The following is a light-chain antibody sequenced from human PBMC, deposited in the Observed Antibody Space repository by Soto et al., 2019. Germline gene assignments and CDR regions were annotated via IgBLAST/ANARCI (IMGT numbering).Light chain of an antibody. Sequence: ESMLTQSPGTLSLSPGERATLSCRASQSISSMYLTWYQHKPGQAPRLLIYGASIRATGIPDRFSGSGSGTDFTLTISTLEPDDSAVYYCQQFRSSPPAFTFGQGTTLEI. J-gene: IGKJ2*01. CDR3: QQFRSSPPAFT. CDR1: QSISSMY. CDR2: GAS. V-gene: IGKV3-20*01.